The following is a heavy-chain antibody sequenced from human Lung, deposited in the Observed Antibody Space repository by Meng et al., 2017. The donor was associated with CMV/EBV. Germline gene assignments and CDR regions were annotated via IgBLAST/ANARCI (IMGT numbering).Heavy chain of an antibody. CDR1: GYTFSYYD. Sequence: ASVXVSXKASGYTFSYYDIIWVRQASGQGLEWVGWMNPNRGNTAYAQKFQGRVTMTRDTSTSIAYMELSSLRSGDTAVYYCARGQVQCSTINCHDYRFSGMDVXGHGXTVTVSS. J-gene: IGHJ6*02. D-gene: IGHD2/OR15-2a*01. CDR2: MNPNRGNT. CDR3: ARGQVQCSTINCHDYRFSGMDV. V-gene: IGHV1-8*01.